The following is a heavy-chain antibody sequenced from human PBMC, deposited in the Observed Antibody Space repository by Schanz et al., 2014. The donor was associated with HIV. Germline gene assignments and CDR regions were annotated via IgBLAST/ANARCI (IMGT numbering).Heavy chain of an antibody. CDR3: ARAAFSSEYYYGMDV. D-gene: IGHD3-3*02. Sequence: QVQLVQSGAEVKKPGSSVKVSCKASGGTFSIYAISWVRQAPGQGLEWMGGIIPIFGTANYAQKFQGRVTSIADEFTSTAYMELSSLRSADTDVYFCARAAFSSEYYYGMDVWGQGTTVTVSS. V-gene: IGHV1-69*01. CDR1: GGTFSIYA. J-gene: IGHJ6*02. CDR2: IIPIFGTA.